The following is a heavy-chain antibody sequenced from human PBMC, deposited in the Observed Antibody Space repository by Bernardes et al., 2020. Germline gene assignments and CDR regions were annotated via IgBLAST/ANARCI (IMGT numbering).Heavy chain of an antibody. J-gene: IGHJ4*02. V-gene: IGHV1-2*06. CDR1: GYTFTGYY. D-gene: IGHD2-15*01. CDR2: INPNSGGT. Sequence: ASVKVSCKASGYTFTGYYMHWVRQAPGQGLEWMGRINPNSGGTNYAQKFQGRVTMTRDTSISTAYMELSRLRSDDTAVYYCARDETGAKGYCSGGSCYLGRSRFDYWGQGTLVTVSS. CDR3: ARDETGAKGYCSGGSCYLGRSRFDY.